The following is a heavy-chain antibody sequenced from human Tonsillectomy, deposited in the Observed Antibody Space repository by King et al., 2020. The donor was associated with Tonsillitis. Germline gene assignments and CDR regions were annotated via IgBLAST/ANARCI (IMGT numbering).Heavy chain of an antibody. CDR2: IIPILGIA. CDR3: AREPVVVVIEYYYGMDV. V-gene: IGHV1-69*09. Sequence: QLVQSGAEVKKPGSSVKVSCKASGGTFSSYAISWVRQAPGQGLEWMGRIIPILGIANYAQKFQGRVTITADKSTSTAYMELSSLRSEDTAVYYCAREPVVVVIEYYYGMDVWGXXTTVTVSS. D-gene: IGHD3-22*01. CDR1: GGTFSSYA. J-gene: IGHJ6*02.